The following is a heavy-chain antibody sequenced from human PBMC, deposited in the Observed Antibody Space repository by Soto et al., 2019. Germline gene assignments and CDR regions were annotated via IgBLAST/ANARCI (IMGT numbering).Heavy chain of an antibody. V-gene: IGHV3-53*01. CDR2: IYSGGST. CDR3: AKVFIPMVPHDAFDI. Sequence: LRLSCAASGFTVSSNYMSWVRQAPGKGLEWVSVIYSGGSTYYADSVKGRFTISRDNSKNTLYLQMNSLRAEDTAVYYCAKVFIPMVPHDAFDIWGQGTMVTVSS. CDR1: GFTVSSNY. D-gene: IGHD3-10*01. J-gene: IGHJ3*02.